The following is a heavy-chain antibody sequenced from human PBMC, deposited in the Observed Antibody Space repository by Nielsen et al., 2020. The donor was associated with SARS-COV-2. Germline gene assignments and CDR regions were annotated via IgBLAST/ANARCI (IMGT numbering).Heavy chain of an antibody. Sequence: GESLKISCAASGFTFSSYGMHWVRQAPGKGLEWVAVIWYDGSNKYYADSVKGRFTISRDNSKNTLYLQMNSLRAEDTAVYYCARDSSSRVLFDYYYYGMDVWGQGTTVTVSS. D-gene: IGHD2-21*01. CDR1: GFTFSSYG. CDR2: IWYDGSNK. V-gene: IGHV3-33*01. J-gene: IGHJ6*02. CDR3: ARDSSSRVLFDYYYYGMDV.